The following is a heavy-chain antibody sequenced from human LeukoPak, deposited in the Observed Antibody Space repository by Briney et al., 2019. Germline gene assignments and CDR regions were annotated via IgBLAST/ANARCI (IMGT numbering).Heavy chain of an antibody. J-gene: IGHJ4*02. V-gene: IGHV3-48*03. CDR1: GFPFSSFE. D-gene: IGHD5-12*01. CDR3: ARDFGIVDNRFDY. CDR2: SSKNGGTI. Sequence: GGSLRVSCAASGFPFSSFEVNWVRQGPGQGRWWRSYSSKNGGTIYYADSVKGRFNISRDNAKNSVYLQMNSLRVEDTAVYYCARDFGIVDNRFDYWGQGALVTVSS.